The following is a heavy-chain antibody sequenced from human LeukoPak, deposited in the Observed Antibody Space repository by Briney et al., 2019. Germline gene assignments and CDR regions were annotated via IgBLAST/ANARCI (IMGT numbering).Heavy chain of an antibody. J-gene: IGHJ6*02. CDR1: GFTLSTYW. D-gene: IGHD2/OR15-2a*01. CDR2: ISDDGDNK. Sequence: GGSLRLSCAASGFTLSTYWMHWVRQPPGKGLQWVSFISDDGDNKYYTDSVKGRFTISRDNSKNTLYLQMNNLSADDTAVYYCAKLLLRQDYFYGMDVWGQGTTVTVSS. CDR3: AKLLLRQDYFYGMDV. V-gene: IGHV3-30*18.